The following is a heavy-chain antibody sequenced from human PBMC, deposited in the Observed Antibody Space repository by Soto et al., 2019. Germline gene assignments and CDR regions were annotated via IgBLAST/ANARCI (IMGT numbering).Heavy chain of an antibody. V-gene: IGHV3-30-3*01. J-gene: IGHJ6*02. Sequence: GGSLRLSCAASGFTFSSYAMHWVRQAPGKGLEWAAVISYDGSNKYYADSVKGRFTISRDNSKNTLYLQMNSLRAEDTAVYYCARGGYSYDPAAPPYHYYGMDVWGQGPTVTVS. CDR3: ARGGYSYDPAAPPYHYYGMDV. CDR1: GFTFSSYA. CDR2: ISYDGSNK. D-gene: IGHD5-18*01.